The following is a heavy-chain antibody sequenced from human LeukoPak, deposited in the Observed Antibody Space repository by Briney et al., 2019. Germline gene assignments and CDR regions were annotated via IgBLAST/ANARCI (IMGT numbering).Heavy chain of an antibody. V-gene: IGHV3-30*02. CDR1: DFSFNNYN. J-gene: IGHJ4*02. CDR3: ARGVAGMVFDY. CDR2: IHRDGSGD. Sequence: GGSLRLSCAPSDFSFNNYNIHWVRQAPGKGLDWVAFIHRDGSGDSYADSVRGRFAISRDRSKNSLYLQMNSLGAEDTAVYYCARGVAGMVFDYWGQGTLVTVSS. D-gene: IGHD6-19*01.